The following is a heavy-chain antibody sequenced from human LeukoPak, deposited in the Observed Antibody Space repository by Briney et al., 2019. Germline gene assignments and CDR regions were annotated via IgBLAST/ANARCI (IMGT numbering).Heavy chain of an antibody. D-gene: IGHD3-16*01. V-gene: IGHV3-7*03. CDR1: GLNFSSRW. CDR3: AKERGISYTYEFDY. Sequence: GGSLRLSCAASGLNFSSRWMNWVRQAPGQGLEWVASIKEDGSEKHYVDSVKGRFTISRDNGKNSLYLQMSSLRAEDTAIYYCAKERGISYTYEFDYWGQGALVTVSS. CDR2: IKEDGSEK. J-gene: IGHJ4*02.